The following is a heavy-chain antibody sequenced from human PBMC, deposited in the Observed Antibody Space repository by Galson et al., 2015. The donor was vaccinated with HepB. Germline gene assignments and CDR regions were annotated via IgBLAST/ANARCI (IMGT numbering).Heavy chain of an antibody. Sequence: KVSCKASGGTFSSYAISWVRQAPGQGLEWMGGIIPIFGTANYAQKFQGRVTITADESTSTAYMELSSLGSEDTAAYYCARDRPQTPYYYDPLGAFDIWGQGTMVTVSS. J-gene: IGHJ3*02. CDR1: GGTFSSYA. V-gene: IGHV1-69*01. CDR3: ARDRPQTPYYYDPLGAFDI. D-gene: IGHD3-22*01. CDR2: IIPIFGTA.